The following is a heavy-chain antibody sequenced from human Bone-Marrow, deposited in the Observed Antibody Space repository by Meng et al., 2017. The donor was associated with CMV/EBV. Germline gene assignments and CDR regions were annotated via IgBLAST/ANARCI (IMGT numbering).Heavy chain of an antibody. Sequence: GESLKISCAASGFTFSSYEMNWVRQAPGKGLEWVSYISSSGSTIYYADSVKGRFTISRDNAKNSLYLQMNSLRAEDTAVYYGARDRHCSSTSGYTGVGYWGQGTLVTVSS. CDR3: ARDRHCSSTSGYTGVGY. D-gene: IGHD2-2*02. V-gene: IGHV3-48*03. J-gene: IGHJ4*02. CDR2: ISSSGSTI. CDR1: GFTFSSYE.